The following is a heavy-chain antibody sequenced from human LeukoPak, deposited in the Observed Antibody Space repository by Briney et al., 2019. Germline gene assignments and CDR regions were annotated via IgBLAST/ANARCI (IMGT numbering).Heavy chain of an antibody. V-gene: IGHV7-4-1*02. D-gene: IGHD1-26*01. Sequence: ASVKVSCKASGYTFSSFAMNWVRQAPGQGLEFMGWINTYTGNPTYAQAFTGRFVFSVDTSVGTAYLQISSLKTEDTAVYYCVSMGSAGFDIWGQGTMVTVSS. CDR1: GYTFSSFA. CDR2: INTYTGNP. CDR3: VSMGSAGFDI. J-gene: IGHJ3*02.